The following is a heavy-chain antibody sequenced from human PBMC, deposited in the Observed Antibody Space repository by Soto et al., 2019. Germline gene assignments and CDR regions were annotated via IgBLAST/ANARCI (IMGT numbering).Heavy chain of an antibody. CDR2: INHSGST. J-gene: IGHJ4*02. Sequence: PSETLSLTCAVYGGSFSGYYWSWIRQPPGKGLVWIGEINHSGSTNYNPSLKSRVTISVDTSKNQFSLKLISLSAADTAVYYCGRLEGLATISYYFDYWGQGALVTVSS. D-gene: IGHD3-9*01. CDR3: GRLEGLATISYYFDY. CDR1: GGSFSGYY. V-gene: IGHV4-34*01.